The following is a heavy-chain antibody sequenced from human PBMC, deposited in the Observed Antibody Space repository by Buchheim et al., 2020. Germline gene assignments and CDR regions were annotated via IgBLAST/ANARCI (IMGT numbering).Heavy chain of an antibody. Sequence: EVQLLESGGGLVQPGGSLRLSCAASGFTFSSYAMSWVRQAPGKGLEWVSAISGSGGSTYYADSVKGRFTISSDNSKNTLYLQMNSLRAEDTAVYYCAKDRQSYDFWSGCGMDVWGQGTT. J-gene: IGHJ6*02. CDR1: GFTFSSYA. D-gene: IGHD3-3*01. V-gene: IGHV3-23*01. CDR3: AKDRQSYDFWSGCGMDV. CDR2: ISGSGGST.